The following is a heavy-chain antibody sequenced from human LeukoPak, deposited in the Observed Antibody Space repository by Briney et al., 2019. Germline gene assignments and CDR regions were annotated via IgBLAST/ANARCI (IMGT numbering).Heavy chain of an antibody. Sequence: QTGGSLRLSCAASGFTFSSFWMHWVRQAPGKGLVWASRINSDGTSTTYAESVKGRFTTSRENAKNTVYLQMNSLRADDTAVYYCARDRRDGSGNYFSRYMDVWGKGTTITVSS. J-gene: IGHJ6*04. CDR2: INSDGTST. V-gene: IGHV3-74*03. CDR1: GFTFSSFW. CDR3: ARDRRDGSGNYFSRYMDV. D-gene: IGHD3-10*01.